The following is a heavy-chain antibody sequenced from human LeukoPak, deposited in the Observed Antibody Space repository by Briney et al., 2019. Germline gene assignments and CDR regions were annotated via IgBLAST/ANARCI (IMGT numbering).Heavy chain of an antibody. Sequence: SETLSLTCTVSGDSTSNLYWTWIRQSPGKGLEWIGNIHYSGSSVYNPSLKSRSTISIDTSRRQFFLKLNSVTAADTAVYFCALAPNSNWFDFWGPGTLVTVSS. CDR1: GDSTSNLY. CDR3: ALAPNSNWFDF. J-gene: IGHJ5*01. CDR2: IHYSGSS. V-gene: IGHV4-59*03. D-gene: IGHD2-8*01.